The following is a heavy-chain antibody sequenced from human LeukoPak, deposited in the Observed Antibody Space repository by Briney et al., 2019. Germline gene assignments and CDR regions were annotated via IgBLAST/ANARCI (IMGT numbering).Heavy chain of an antibody. CDR3: ARDYYDSSGYYWDYYYYMDV. Sequence: ASVTVSCKASGYTFTGYYMHWVRQAPGQGLEWMGWINPNSGGTNYAQKFQGRVTMTRDTSISTAYMELSRLRSDDTAVYYCARDYYDSSGYYWDYYYYMDVWGKGTTVTISS. J-gene: IGHJ6*03. CDR1: GYTFTGYY. V-gene: IGHV1-2*02. CDR2: INPNSGGT. D-gene: IGHD3-22*01.